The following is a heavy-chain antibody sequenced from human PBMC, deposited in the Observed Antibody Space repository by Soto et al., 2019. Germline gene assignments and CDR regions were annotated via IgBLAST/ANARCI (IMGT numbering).Heavy chain of an antibody. D-gene: IGHD3-3*01. V-gene: IGHV1-8*02. J-gene: IGHJ6*03. CDR2: MNPNSGNT. Sequence: GASVKVSCKASGYTFTNYDINWVRQATGQGLEWMGWMNPNSGNTGYAQKFQGRVTMTRNTSINTAYMELSSLRAEDTAVYYCARGIHGTIFGVALIKRYYMDVWGKGTTVTVSS. CDR3: ARGIHGTIFGVALIKRYYMDV. CDR1: GYTFTNYD.